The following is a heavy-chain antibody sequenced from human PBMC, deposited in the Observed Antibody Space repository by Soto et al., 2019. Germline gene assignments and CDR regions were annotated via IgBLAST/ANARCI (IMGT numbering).Heavy chain of an antibody. D-gene: IGHD3-3*01. CDR3: AKDQMIFGVVTLYYFDY. CDR2: ISYDGSNK. CDR1: GFTFSSYG. J-gene: IGHJ4*02. V-gene: IGHV3-30*18. Sequence: GSLRLSCAASGFTFSSYGMHWVRQAPGKGLEWVAVISYDGSNKYYADSVKGRFTISRDNSKNTLYLQMNSLRAEDTAVYYCAKDQMIFGVVTLYYFDYWGQGTLVTVSS.